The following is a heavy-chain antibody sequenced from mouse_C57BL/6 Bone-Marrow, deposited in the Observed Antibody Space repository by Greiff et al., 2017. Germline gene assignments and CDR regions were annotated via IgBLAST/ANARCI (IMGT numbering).Heavy chain of an antibody. V-gene: IGHV5-4*03. D-gene: IGHD1-1*01. CDR3: ARGRDYYGSSYGDY. CDR2: ISDGGSYT. J-gene: IGHJ2*01. CDR1: GFTFSSYA. Sequence: EVMLVESGGGLVKPGGSLKLSCAASGFTFSSYAMSWVRQTPEKRLEWVATISDGGSYTYYPDNVKGRFTISRDNAKNNLYLQMSHLKSEDTAMYYCARGRDYYGSSYGDYWGQGTTLTVSS.